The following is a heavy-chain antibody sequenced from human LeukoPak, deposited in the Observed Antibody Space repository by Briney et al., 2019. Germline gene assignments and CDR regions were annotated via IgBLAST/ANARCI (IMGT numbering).Heavy chain of an antibody. CDR1: GFALSSHW. CDR2: ISGSGGST. D-gene: IGHD5-24*01. V-gene: IGHV3-23*01. CDR3: AKMGEMATGRYNWFGP. J-gene: IGHJ5*02. Sequence: GGSLRLSCAASGFALSSHWMTWVRQVPGRGPEWVSAISGSGGSTYYADSVKGRFTISRGNSKNTLYLQMNSLRAEDTAVYYCAKMGEMATGRYNWFGPWGQGTLVTVSS.